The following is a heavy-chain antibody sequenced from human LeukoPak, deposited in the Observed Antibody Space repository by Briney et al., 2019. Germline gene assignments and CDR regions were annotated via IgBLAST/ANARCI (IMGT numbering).Heavy chain of an antibody. J-gene: IGHJ4*02. V-gene: IGHV4-59*01. D-gene: IGHD5-18*01. CDR3: ARSRYSYGLVDY. Sequence: PSETLSLTCTVSGGSISSDYWSWIRQPPGKGLEWIGYIYYSGDTNYNPSLKSRVTISVDTSKNQFSLKLSSVTAADTAVYYCARSRYSYGLVDYWSQGTLVTVSS. CDR1: GGSISSDY. CDR2: IYYSGDT.